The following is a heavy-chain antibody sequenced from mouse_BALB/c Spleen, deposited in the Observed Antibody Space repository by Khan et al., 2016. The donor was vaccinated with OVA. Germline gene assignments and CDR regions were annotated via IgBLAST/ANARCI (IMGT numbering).Heavy chain of an antibody. Sequence: QIQLVQSGPELKKPGETVKISCKASGFTFTNYGMNWVKQAPGKGLKWMGWINTYTGEPTYADDFKGRFVFSLETSASTAYLQINNLKNDDTASYCGARKNYSYDLYFDVWGAGTTVTVSS. D-gene: IGHD2-12*01. J-gene: IGHJ1*01. CDR3: ARKNYSYDLYFDV. CDR1: GFTFTNYG. V-gene: IGHV9-3-1*01. CDR2: INTYTGEP.